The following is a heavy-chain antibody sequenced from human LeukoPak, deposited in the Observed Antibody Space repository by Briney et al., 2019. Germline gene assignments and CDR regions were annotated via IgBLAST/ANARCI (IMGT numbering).Heavy chain of an antibody. Sequence: SETLSLTCTVSGVSISSYYSSWTRQPAGKGLEWSGRIYSSGSTNYNTSLKSRVTMPVDTSKNQFSPKLSSVTAADTAVYYCAREGQYSSSWVDYWGQGTLVTVSS. CDR1: GVSISSYY. V-gene: IGHV4-4*07. D-gene: IGHD6-13*01. CDR3: AREGQYSSSWVDY. CDR2: IYSSGST. J-gene: IGHJ4*02.